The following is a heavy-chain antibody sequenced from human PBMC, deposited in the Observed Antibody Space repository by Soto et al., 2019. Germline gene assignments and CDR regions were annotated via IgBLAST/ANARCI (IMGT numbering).Heavy chain of an antibody. CDR1: GFTFSSYA. V-gene: IGHV3-23*01. CDR2: ISGSGGST. Sequence: EVQLLESGGGLVQPGGSLRLSCAASGFTFSSYAMRWVRQAPGKGLEWVSAISGSGGSTYYADSVKGRFTISRDNSKNTLYLQMNSLRAEETAVYYCARRGSGSYYDYWGQGPLVTVSS. D-gene: IGHD1-26*01. J-gene: IGHJ4*02. CDR3: ARRGSGSYYDY.